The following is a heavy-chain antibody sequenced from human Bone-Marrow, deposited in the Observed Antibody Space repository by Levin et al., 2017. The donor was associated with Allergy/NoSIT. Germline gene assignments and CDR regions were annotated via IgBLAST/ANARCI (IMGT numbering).Heavy chain of an antibody. J-gene: IGHJ2*01. CDR3: ARVGGGRGFDL. CDR2: LNTDGSDT. V-gene: IGHV3-74*01. CDR1: GFTFSTHW. Sequence: GESLKISCAASGFTFSTHWMHWVRQTPGKGLVWVSRLNTDGSDTKYADSVKGRFTISRDNAKNTLFLQMNSLRVEDTAVYYCARVGGGRGFDLWGRGTLVTVSS. D-gene: IGHD4-23*01.